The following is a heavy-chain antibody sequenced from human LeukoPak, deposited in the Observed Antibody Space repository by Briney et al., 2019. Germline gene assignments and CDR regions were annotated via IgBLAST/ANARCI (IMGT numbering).Heavy chain of an antibody. J-gene: IGHJ4*02. CDR1: GFTFSSYW. Sequence: GGSLRLSCAASGFTFSSYWMHWVRQVPGKGLVWVSRISSDGSSTSYADSVKGRFTISRDNAKNTLYLQMNSLRVEDTAVYYCARAESFNGDYVRWGYWGQGTLVTVSS. D-gene: IGHD4-17*01. CDR3: ARAESFNGDYVRWGY. V-gene: IGHV3-74*01. CDR2: ISSDGSST.